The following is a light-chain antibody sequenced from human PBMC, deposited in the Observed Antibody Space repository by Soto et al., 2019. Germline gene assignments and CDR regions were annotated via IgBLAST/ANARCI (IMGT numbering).Light chain of an antibody. V-gene: IGKV1-9*01. CDR2: AAS. Sequence: DIQLTQSPSFLSASVGDRVTIACRASQGISRYLAWYQQKPGRAPNLLIYAASTLQSGVPSRFSGSGSGTEFTLTISSLQPEDFATYYCQQLNTYPYTFGQGTKLEIK. J-gene: IGKJ2*01. CDR3: QQLNTYPYT. CDR1: QGISRY.